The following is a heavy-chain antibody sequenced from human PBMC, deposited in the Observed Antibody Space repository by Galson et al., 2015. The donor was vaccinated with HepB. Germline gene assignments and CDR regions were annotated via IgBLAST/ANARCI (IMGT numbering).Heavy chain of an antibody. J-gene: IGHJ4*02. V-gene: IGHV3-15*07. CDR3: TTDPPFVVVTAKTSAQSNDY. D-gene: IGHD2-21*02. CDR2: IKSKTDGGTT. Sequence: SLRLSCAASGFTFSHAWMNWVRQAPGKGLEWVGRIKSKTDGGTTDYAAPVKGRFTISRDDSKNTLYLQMNSLKTEDTTVYYCTTDPPFVVVTAKTSAQSNDYWGQGTLVTVSS. CDR1: GFTFSHAW.